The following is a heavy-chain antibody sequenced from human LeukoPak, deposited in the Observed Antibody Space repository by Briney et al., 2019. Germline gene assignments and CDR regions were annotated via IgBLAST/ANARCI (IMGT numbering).Heavy chain of an antibody. D-gene: IGHD6-6*01. J-gene: IGHJ4*02. Sequence: VGSLRLSCAASGFTVSSNYMSWVRQAPGKGLEWVSVIYSGGSTHYADSVKGRFTISRDNSKNTLYLQLNSLRAEDTAVYYCAIAEYSTGNDYWGQGTLVTVSS. CDR1: GFTVSSNY. CDR2: IYSGGST. V-gene: IGHV3-53*01. CDR3: AIAEYSTGNDY.